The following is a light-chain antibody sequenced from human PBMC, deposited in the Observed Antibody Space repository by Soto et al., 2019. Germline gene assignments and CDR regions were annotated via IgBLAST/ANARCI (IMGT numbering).Light chain of an antibody. CDR1: SSNIGSNT. V-gene: IGLV1-44*01. J-gene: IGLJ2*01. Sequence: QSVLTQSPSASGTPGQRVTISCSGSSSNIGSNTVNWYQQLPGTAPRLLIYSNNHRPSGVPDRFSGSKSGTSASLAISGLQSEDEADYYCAAWDDSLHGVVFGGGTKLTVL. CDR3: AAWDDSLHGVV. CDR2: SNN.